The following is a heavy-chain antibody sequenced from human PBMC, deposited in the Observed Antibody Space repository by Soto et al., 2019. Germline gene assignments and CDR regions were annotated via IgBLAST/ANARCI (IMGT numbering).Heavy chain of an antibody. J-gene: IGHJ6*02. V-gene: IGHV1-69*01. CDR3: ARLGTKAMDV. CDR2: IIPLFGTA. CDR1: GGTFDAYT. D-gene: IGHD2-2*01. Sequence: VQLVHSGAKVRKPGSSVRVSCKASGGTFDAYTITWVRQAPGQGLEWMGGIIPLFGTANYAQKFQGRVTITADESTSTAHRELSSLSSEDTAVYFCARLGTKAMDVWGQGTTVTISS.